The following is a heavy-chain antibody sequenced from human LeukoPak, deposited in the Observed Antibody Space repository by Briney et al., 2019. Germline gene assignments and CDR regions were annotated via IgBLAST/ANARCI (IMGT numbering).Heavy chain of an antibody. Sequence: ASVTVSCKASGYTFTSYGITWVRQAPGQGLEWMGWISGYNGNTNYAQKLQGRVTMATDTSTSTAYMELKSLRSGDTAVYYCARDVRGYSYGYCDYWGQGTLVTVSS. V-gene: IGHV1-18*01. J-gene: IGHJ4*02. CDR3: ARDVRGYSYGYCDY. CDR2: ISGYNGNT. D-gene: IGHD5-18*01. CDR1: GYTFTSYG.